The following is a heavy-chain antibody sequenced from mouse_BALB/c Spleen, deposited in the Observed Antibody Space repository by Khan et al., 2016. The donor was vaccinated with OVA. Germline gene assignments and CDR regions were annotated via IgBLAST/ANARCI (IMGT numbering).Heavy chain of an antibody. D-gene: IGHD2-14*01. CDR1: GYTFTSYT. CDR2: INPSIPFT. CDR3: ARGGAYYRIDGWFAY. V-gene: IGHV1-4*01. J-gene: IGHJ3*01. Sequence: QVQLKQSGAELARPGASVKMSCKASGYTFTSYTMHWVKQRPGQGLDWIGYINPSIPFTNYNQKFKDKATLTADKSSRTAYMQLSSLTSEDSAVYYCARGGAYYRIDGWFAYWGQGTLVTVSA.